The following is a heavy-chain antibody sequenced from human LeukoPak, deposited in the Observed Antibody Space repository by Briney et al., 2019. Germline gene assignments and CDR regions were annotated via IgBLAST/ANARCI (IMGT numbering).Heavy chain of an antibody. CDR1: GFTFSNYP. D-gene: IGHD4-17*01. V-gene: IGHV3-30*18. J-gene: IGHJ4*02. Sequence: GGSLRLSCAASGFTFSNYPMHWVPQAPGNGLESVAIISYDGGNNYYADSVKCRFTISRDTSKTTLFLQMNSLRAEDTAVYYCAKTDYGDRSLDYWGQGTLVTVSS. CDR2: ISYDGGNN. CDR3: AKTDYGDRSLDY.